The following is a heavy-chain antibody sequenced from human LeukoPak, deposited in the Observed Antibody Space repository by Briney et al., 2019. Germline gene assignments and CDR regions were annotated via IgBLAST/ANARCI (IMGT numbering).Heavy chain of an antibody. CDR3: ARGGGDAFDI. D-gene: IGHD2-15*01. CDR1: GGSISSYY. Sequence: PSETLSLTCTVSGGSISSYYWSWIRQPPGKGLEWIGYIYYSGSTNYNPSLKSRVTISVKTSKNQFSLNLSSVTAADTAVYYCARGGGDAFDIWGQGTMVTVS. V-gene: IGHV4-59*12. CDR2: IYYSGST. J-gene: IGHJ3*02.